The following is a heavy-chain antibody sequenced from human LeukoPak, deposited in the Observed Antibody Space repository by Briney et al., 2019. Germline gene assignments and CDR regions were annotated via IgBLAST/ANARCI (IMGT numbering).Heavy chain of an antibody. V-gene: IGHV4-59*01. CDR3: AREYYGSGSYVIDY. Sequence: SETLSLICTVSGGSISSYYWSWIRQPPWKGLEWIGDIYYSGSTNYNPSLKSRVTISADTSKNQFSLKLSSVTAADTAVYYCAREYYGSGSYVIDYWGQGTLVTVSS. J-gene: IGHJ4*02. CDR2: IYYSGST. D-gene: IGHD3-10*01. CDR1: GGSISSYY.